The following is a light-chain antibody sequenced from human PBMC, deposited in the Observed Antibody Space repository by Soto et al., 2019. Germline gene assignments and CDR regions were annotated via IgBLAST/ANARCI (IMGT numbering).Light chain of an antibody. CDR1: QGISTL. Sequence: DIQMTQSPSSLSASVVDRVTITFRASQGISTLLAWYQQKPGKAPKVLIYVASNLQSGVPPRFSGSGSGTDFTLTISSLQPEDVATYFCQQSYRTPITFGQGTRLEIK. J-gene: IGKJ5*01. V-gene: IGKV1-39*01. CDR2: VAS. CDR3: QQSYRTPIT.